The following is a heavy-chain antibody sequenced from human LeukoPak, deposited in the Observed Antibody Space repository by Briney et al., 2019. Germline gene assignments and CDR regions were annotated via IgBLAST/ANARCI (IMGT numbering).Heavy chain of an antibody. V-gene: IGHV3-74*01. CDR1: GFSFSNNW. D-gene: IGHD3-10*01. CDR3: ATTTYLSGSGSFYSY. CDR2: INSDGSII. J-gene: IGHJ4*02. Sequence: PGGSLRLSCAASGFSFSNNWMHWVRQVPGKGLVWVSRINSDGSIINYADSVKGRFTISRDNAKNTLFLQMNGLGGEDTAVYYCATTTYLSGSGSFYSYWGQGALVTVSS.